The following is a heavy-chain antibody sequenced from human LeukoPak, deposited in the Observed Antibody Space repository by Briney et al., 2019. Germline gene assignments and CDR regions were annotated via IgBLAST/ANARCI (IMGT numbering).Heavy chain of an antibody. Sequence: PGGSLRLSCAASGLTFSSYEMIWVRQAPGKGLEWVSYISSSGRTIFYADSVKGRFTVSRDNAKNSLYLQMNSLRAEDTAVYYCVRRYCSSSSCTLDSWGQGTLVTVSS. J-gene: IGHJ4*02. V-gene: IGHV3-48*03. CDR3: VRRYCSSSSCTLDS. CDR2: ISSSGRTI. CDR1: GLTFSSYE. D-gene: IGHD2-15*01.